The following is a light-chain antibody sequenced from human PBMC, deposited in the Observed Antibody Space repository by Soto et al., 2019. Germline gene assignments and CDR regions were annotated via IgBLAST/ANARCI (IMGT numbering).Light chain of an antibody. CDR2: DAS. Sequence: AIQLTQSPSSLSASVGDRVSITCRASQGISSALAWYQHKPGKAPKILIYDASSLQSGVPSRFSGSESGTECTLTISSLQPEDFATYYCQQLKTYPFTFGQGTHLRL. CDR1: QGISSA. CDR3: QQLKTYPFT. J-gene: IGKJ5*01. V-gene: IGKV1-13*02.